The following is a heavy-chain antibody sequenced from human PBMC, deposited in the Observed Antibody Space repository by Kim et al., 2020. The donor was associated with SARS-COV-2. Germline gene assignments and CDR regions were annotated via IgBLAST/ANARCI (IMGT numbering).Heavy chain of an antibody. Sequence: SETLSLTCTVSGGSISSSSYYWGWIRQPPGKGLEWIGSIYYSGSTYYNPSLKSRVTISVDTSKNQFSLKLSYVTAADTAVYYCARGAPSAAGRLYAYWGQGTLVTVSS. J-gene: IGHJ4*02. CDR3: ARGAPSAAGRLYAY. CDR2: IYYSGST. V-gene: IGHV4-39*01. CDR1: GGSISSSSYY. D-gene: IGHD6-13*01.